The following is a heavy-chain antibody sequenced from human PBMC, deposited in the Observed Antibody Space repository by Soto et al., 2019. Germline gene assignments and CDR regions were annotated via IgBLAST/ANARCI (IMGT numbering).Heavy chain of an antibody. CDR2: ISSSSSTI. J-gene: IGHJ6*02. CDR1: GFTFSSYS. Sequence: PGGSLRLSCAASGFTFSSYSMNWVRQAPGKGLEWVSYISSSSSTIYYADSVKGRFTISRDNAKNSLYLQMNSLRDEDTAVYYCARADYGDYVWYYYGMDVWGQGTTVTVSS. D-gene: IGHD4-17*01. CDR3: ARADYGDYVWYYYGMDV. V-gene: IGHV3-48*02.